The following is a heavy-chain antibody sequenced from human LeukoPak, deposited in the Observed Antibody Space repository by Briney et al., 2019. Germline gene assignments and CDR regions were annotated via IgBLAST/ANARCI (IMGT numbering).Heavy chain of an antibody. J-gene: IGHJ4*02. CDR1: GFTFSRYG. D-gene: IGHD6-19*01. Sequence: GGSLRLSCAASGFTFSRYGIHWVRQVPGKGLEWVTFIRDDGTSKYYADSVKGRFTISRDNSKNTLYLQMNSLRAEDTAVYYCARDIPPRISGSSAGFGYGGQGALVTVSS. CDR3: ARDIPPRISGSSAGFGY. V-gene: IGHV3-30*02. CDR2: IRDDGTSK.